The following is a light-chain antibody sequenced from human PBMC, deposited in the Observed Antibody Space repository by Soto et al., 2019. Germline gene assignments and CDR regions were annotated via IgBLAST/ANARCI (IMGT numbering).Light chain of an antibody. CDR2: GVT. CDR3: SSYAGSSDIV. J-gene: IGLJ1*01. CDR1: SSDVGAYNF. Sequence: LTQPPSASGSPGQSVTISCTGTSSDVGAYNFVSWYQQHPGRAPKLIISGVTNRPSGVPDRFSGSKSGNTASLTVSGLQADDEADYYCSSYAGSSDIVFGTGTKGTVL. V-gene: IGLV2-8*01.